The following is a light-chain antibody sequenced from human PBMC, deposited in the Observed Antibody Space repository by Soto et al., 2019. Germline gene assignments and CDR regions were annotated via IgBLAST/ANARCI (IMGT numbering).Light chain of an antibody. CDR3: CSFAGTYTI. CDR1: SSDVVNDLL. Sequence: QSALTQPASVSGSPGQSITISCTGTSSDVVNDLLVSWYQQQPGKAPKLMIYDVTKRPSGVPDRFSGSKSGNTASLTISGLQAEDESDYYCCSFAGTYTIFGGGTKLTVL. CDR2: DVT. J-gene: IGLJ2*01. V-gene: IGLV2-23*02.